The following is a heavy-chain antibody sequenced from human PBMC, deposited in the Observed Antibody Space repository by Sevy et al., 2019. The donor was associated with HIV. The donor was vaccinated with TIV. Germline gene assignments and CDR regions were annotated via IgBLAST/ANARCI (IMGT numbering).Heavy chain of an antibody. V-gene: IGHV3-7*01. D-gene: IGHD3-22*01. Sequence: GGSLRLSCAASRFTFSSYWMSWVRQAPGKGLEWVANINQDGSEKYHLDSVKGRFTISRDNAKNSLYLQMNSLRAEDSSVYFCARVSSIYYDRGYFYAMVVWGQGTTVTVSS. CDR2: INQDGSEK. CDR1: RFTFSSYW. J-gene: IGHJ6*02. CDR3: ARVSSIYYDRGYFYAMVV.